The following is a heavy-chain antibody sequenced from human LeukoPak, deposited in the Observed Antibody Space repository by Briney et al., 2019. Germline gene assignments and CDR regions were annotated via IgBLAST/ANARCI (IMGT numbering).Heavy chain of an antibody. CDR3: ARIWTLASSGYTFDY. V-gene: IGHV2-70*11. J-gene: IGHJ4*02. D-gene: IGHD3-22*01. CDR2: IDWDDDK. Sequence: QTLSLTCTFSGFSLSTSGMCVSWIRQPPGKALEWLARIDWDDDKYYSTSLKTRLTISKDTSKNQVVLTMTNMDPVDTATYYCARIWTLASSGYTFDYWGQGTLVTVSS. CDR1: GFSLSTSGMC.